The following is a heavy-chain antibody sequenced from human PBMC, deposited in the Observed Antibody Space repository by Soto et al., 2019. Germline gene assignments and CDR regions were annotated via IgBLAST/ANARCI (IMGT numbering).Heavy chain of an antibody. Sequence: QVQLVQSGAEVKKPGASVKVSCKASGYTFTSYAFSWVRQAPGQGLEWMGWISAYNGNTNYAQELQGRVTMTTDTSTSTAYMELRSLRSDDTAAYYCATGWFGEFVYYFDYWGQGTLVTVSS. D-gene: IGHD3-10*01. J-gene: IGHJ4*02. CDR2: ISAYNGNT. V-gene: IGHV1-18*01. CDR1: GYTFTSYA. CDR3: ATGWFGEFVYYFDY.